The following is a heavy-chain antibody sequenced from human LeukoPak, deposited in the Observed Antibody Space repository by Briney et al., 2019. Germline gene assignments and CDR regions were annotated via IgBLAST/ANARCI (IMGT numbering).Heavy chain of an antibody. CDR3: ARAQVRSSWYFTPPKNWFDP. V-gene: IGHV1-18*01. J-gene: IGHJ5*02. Sequence: ASVKVSCKASGYTFTSYGISWVRQAPGQGLEWMGWISAYNGNTNYAQKLQGRVTMTRDTSTGTAYMELRRLRSDDTAVYYCARAQVRSSWYFTPPKNWFDPWGQGTLVTVSS. CDR1: GYTFTSYG. D-gene: IGHD6-13*01. CDR2: ISAYNGNT.